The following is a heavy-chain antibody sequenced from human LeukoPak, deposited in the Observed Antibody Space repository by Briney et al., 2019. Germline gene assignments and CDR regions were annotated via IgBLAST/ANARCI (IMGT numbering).Heavy chain of an antibody. V-gene: IGHV3-30*18. CDR2: ISYDGSNK. J-gene: IGHJ4*02. D-gene: IGHD7-27*01. CDR3: AKDYASAGDRRIDY. CDR1: GFTFSSYG. Sequence: GGSLRLSCAASGFTFSSYGMHWVRQAPGKGLEWVAVISYDGSNKYYADSVKGRFTISRDNSKNTLYLQMNSLRAEDTAVYYCAKDYASAGDRRIDYWGQGTLVTVSS.